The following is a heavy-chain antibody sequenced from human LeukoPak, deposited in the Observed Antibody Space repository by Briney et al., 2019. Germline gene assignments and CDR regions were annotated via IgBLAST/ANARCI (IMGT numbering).Heavy chain of an antibody. D-gene: IGHD4/OR15-4a*01. CDR2: INQDGSKK. CDR1: RFTFSNYW. J-gene: IGHJ4*02. Sequence: GGSLRLSCVASRFTFSNYWMSWVRQAPGKGLEWVANINQDGSKKVYADSMKGRFTISIDNAKESLYLQLNSLRADDTAVYYCAKWGPHCVGNYCPALDSWGQGTLVTVSS. V-gene: IGHV3-7*01. CDR3: AKWGPHCVGNYCPALDS.